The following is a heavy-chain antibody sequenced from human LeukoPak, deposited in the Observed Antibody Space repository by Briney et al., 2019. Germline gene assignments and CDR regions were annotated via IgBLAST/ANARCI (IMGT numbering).Heavy chain of an antibody. D-gene: IGHD3-10*01. CDR2: IRTKGNRYAT. Sequence: GGSLRLSCAASGLTFSGADMHWVRQASGKGLEWAGRIRTKGNRYATAYAASVKGRFTISRDDSKNTAYLQMNSLKTEDTAVYYCIHYGSGSYSTDYWGQGTLVTVSS. CDR3: IHYGSGSYSTDY. V-gene: IGHV3-73*01. CDR1: GLTFSGAD. J-gene: IGHJ4*02.